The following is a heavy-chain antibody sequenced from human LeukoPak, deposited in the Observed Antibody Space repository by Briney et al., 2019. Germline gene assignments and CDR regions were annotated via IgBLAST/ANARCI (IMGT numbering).Heavy chain of an antibody. CDR1: GFTFSSYA. Sequence: GGSLRLSCAASGFTFSSYAMSWVRQAPGKGLEWVSAISGSGGSTYYADSVKGRFTISRDNSKNTLYQQMNSLRAEDTAVYYCAKDTRTMIVVASDYWGQGTLVTVSS. J-gene: IGHJ4*02. D-gene: IGHD3-22*01. V-gene: IGHV3-23*01. CDR3: AKDTRTMIVVASDY. CDR2: ISGSGGST.